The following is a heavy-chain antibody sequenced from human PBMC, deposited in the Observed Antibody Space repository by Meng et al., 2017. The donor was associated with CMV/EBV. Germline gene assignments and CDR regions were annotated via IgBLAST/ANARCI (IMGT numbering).Heavy chain of an antibody. CDR1: GGSFSGYY. D-gene: IGHD2-2*01. CDR2: INHSGST. Sequence: SETLSLTCADYGGSFSGYYWSWIRQPPGKGLEWIGEINHSGSTNYNPSLKSRVTISVDTSKNQFSLKLSSVTAADTAVYYCARYGMGAPAFGDYYYYGMDVWGQGTTVTVSS. J-gene: IGHJ6*02. V-gene: IGHV4-34*01. CDR3: ARYGMGAPAFGDYYYYGMDV.